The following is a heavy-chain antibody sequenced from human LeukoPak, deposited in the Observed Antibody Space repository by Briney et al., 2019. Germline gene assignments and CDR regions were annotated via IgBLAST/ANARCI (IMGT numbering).Heavy chain of an antibody. CDR3: TRGHYGAGIHQGAFDI. D-gene: IGHD4/OR15-4a*01. Sequence: PGGSLRLSCAASGFIFSSHYMSWVRQAPGKGLEWVSHIYSGGSTYYSDSVKGRCTISTDNSKNTVLHLMNCLRAEDTAVYYCTRGHYGAGIHQGAFDIWGQGTIVTVSS. CDR2: IYSGGST. V-gene: IGHV3-53*01. J-gene: IGHJ3*02. CDR1: GFIFSSHY.